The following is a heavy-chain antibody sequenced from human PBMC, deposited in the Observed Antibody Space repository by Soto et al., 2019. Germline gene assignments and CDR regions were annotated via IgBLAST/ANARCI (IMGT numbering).Heavy chain of an antibody. Sequence: PSETLSLTCSVSGGSISSSYWSWIRQSPGKGLEWLGYVYYTGRTNYSPSLRSRVSIPVDTSKNEFSLRLSSVTGADTAVYFCARSVAVPGAHIGYWGQGTQVNVSS. J-gene: IGHJ4*02. D-gene: IGHD6-19*01. CDR1: GGSISSSY. CDR2: VYYTGRT. CDR3: ARSVAVPGAHIGY. V-gene: IGHV4-59*01.